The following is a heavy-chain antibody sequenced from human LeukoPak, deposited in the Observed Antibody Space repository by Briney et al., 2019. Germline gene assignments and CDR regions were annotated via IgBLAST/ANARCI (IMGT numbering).Heavy chain of an antibody. CDR1: GFTFSSYG. CDR3: AKDRGVGATGPFDN. CDR2: ISYDGSNK. Sequence: GGSLRLSCAASGFTFSSYGMHWVRQAPGKGLEWVAVISYDGSNKYYADSVKGRFTISRDNSKNTLYLQMNSLRAEDTAVYYCAKDRGVGATGPFDNWGQGTPVTVSS. V-gene: IGHV3-30*18. J-gene: IGHJ4*02. D-gene: IGHD1-26*01.